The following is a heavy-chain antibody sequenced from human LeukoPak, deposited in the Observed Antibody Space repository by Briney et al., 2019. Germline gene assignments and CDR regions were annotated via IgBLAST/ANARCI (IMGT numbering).Heavy chain of an antibody. Sequence: GGSLRLSCTASGFSFTSFGMSWVRQAPGKGLDWVSTVSGGGADTYYADSVKGRFTISRDSSKATVYLQMSSLRAEDTAIYYCAKGNTANRNPNFDYWGQGTLVTVSS. V-gene: IGHV3-23*01. J-gene: IGHJ4*02. CDR3: AKGNTANRNPNFDY. CDR2: VSGGGADT. D-gene: IGHD5-18*01. CDR1: GFSFTSFG.